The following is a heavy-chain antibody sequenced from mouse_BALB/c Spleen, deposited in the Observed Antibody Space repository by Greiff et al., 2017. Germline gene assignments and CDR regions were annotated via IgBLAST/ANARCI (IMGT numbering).Heavy chain of an antibody. D-gene: IGHD5-1*01. CDR1: GFTFSSYT. V-gene: IGHV5-6-4*01. CDR2: ISSGGSYT. Sequence: DVQLVESGGGLVKPGGSLKLSCAASGFTFSSYTMSWVRQTPEKRLEWVATISSGGSYTYYPDSVKGRFTISRDNAKNTLYLQMSSLKSEDTAMYYCTRDTYGYAMDYWGQGTSVTVSS. J-gene: IGHJ4*01. CDR3: TRDTYGYAMDY.